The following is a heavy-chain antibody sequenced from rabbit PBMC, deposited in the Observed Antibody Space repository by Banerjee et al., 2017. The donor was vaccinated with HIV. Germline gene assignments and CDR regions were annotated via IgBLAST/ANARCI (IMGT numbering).Heavy chain of an antibody. CDR1: GFSFSSYYY. CDR3: ARGLGATSL. V-gene: IGHV1S40*01. Sequence: QQLVESGGDLVKPGASLTLTCTASGFSFSSYYYMCWVRQAPGKGLEWIACIYAGSSGSTYYASWAKGRFTISKTSSTTVTLRMTSLTAADTATYFCARGLGATSLWGPGTLVTVS. J-gene: IGHJ4*01. D-gene: IGHD1-1*01. CDR2: IYAGSSGST.